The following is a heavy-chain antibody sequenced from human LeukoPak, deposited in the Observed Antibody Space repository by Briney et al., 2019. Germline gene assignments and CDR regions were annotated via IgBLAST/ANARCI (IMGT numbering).Heavy chain of an antibody. D-gene: IGHD6-13*01. V-gene: IGHV5-51*01. Sequence: GESLKISCRASGYSFSSYWIGWVRQMPGKGLEWMGIIYPGDSDTRYSPSFQGQVTISADKSISTAYLQWSSLKASDTAMYYCARHSRAALSLDYWGQGTLVTVSS. J-gene: IGHJ4*02. CDR2: IYPGDSDT. CDR3: ARHSRAALSLDY. CDR1: GYSFSSYW.